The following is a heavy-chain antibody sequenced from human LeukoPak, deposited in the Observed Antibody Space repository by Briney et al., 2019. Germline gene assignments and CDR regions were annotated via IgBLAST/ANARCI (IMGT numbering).Heavy chain of an antibody. D-gene: IGHD2-15*01. CDR2: ISSSNSYI. J-gene: IGHJ4*02. V-gene: IGHV3-21*03. CDR1: GFVFSTYT. CDR3: ARDFCSGGACYAHFDY. Sequence: GGSLRLSCEASGFVFSTYTMNWVRQAPGKGLEWVSAISSSNSYIYYADSVKGRFTISRDNSKNTLYLQMNSLRAEDTAVYYCARDFCSGGACYAHFDYWGQGTLVTVSS.